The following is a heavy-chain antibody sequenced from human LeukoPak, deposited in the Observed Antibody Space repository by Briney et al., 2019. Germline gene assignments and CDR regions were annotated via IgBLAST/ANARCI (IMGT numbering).Heavy chain of an antibody. CDR2: ISGSGGST. J-gene: IGHJ5*02. Sequence: EGSLRLSCAASGFTFSSYAMNWVRQAPGKGLEWVSTISGSGGSTYYADSVKGRFTISRDNSKNTLYLQMNSLRAEDTAVYYCARANGGNLLAWFDPWGQGTLVTVSS. CDR3: ARANGGNLLAWFDP. CDR1: GFTFSSYA. V-gene: IGHV3-23*01. D-gene: IGHD3-10*01.